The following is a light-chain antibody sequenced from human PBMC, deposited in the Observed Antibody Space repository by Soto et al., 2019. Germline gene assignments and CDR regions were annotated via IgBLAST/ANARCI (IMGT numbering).Light chain of an antibody. CDR2: GAS. CDR3: QQYGSSGT. CDR1: QSVSNNY. J-gene: IGKJ1*01. Sequence: EIVLTESPCTPSLCPGERATLSCRASQSVSNNYLAWYQQKPGQAPRLLIYGASNRATGIPDRFSGSGSGTDFTLTISRLEPEDFAVYYCQQYGSSGTFGQGTKVDIK. V-gene: IGKV3-20*01.